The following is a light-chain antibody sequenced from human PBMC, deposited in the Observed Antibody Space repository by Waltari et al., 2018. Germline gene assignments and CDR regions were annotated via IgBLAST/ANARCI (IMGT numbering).Light chain of an antibody. CDR1: QSIRSD. V-gene: IGKV3-15*01. CDR3: QQYNNWPQST. CDR2: SVS. Sequence: EIVMTQFPATLSVSPGDSVTLSCRASQSIRSDLAWYQQKPGQAPRLLIYSVSTRATGIPARFSGSGSETDFTFTISGLQSEDFADYYCQQYNNWPQSTFGQGTRLEIK. J-gene: IGKJ5*01.